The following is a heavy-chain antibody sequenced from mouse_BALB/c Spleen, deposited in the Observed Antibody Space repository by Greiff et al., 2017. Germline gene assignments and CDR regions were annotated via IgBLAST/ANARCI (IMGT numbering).Heavy chain of an antibody. D-gene: IGHD4-1*01. CDR1: GFAFSSYD. CDR2: ISSGGGST. J-gene: IGHJ3*01. CDR3: ASLLTGMFAY. V-gene: IGHV5-12-1*01. Sequence: EVKVVESGGGLVKPGGSLKLSCAASGFAFSSYDMSWVRQTPEKRLEWVAYISSGGGSTYYPDTVKGRFTISRDNAKNTLYLQMSSLKSEDTAMYYCASLLTGMFAYWGQGTLVTVSA.